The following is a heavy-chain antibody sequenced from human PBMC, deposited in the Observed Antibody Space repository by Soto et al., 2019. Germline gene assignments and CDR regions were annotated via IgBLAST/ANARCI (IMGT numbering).Heavy chain of an antibody. J-gene: IGHJ4*02. V-gene: IGHV1-69*06. CDR2: IIPIFNST. CDR3: ARGGRGKKAGYNGLVSLGY. CDR1: GSRFSNYV. Sequence: VASVKVSCKVSGSRFSNYVISWVRQAPGHGLEWLGRIIPIFNSTKYAQSFQGRVTITADKSTSTASLELSSLRSDDTAVYYCARGGRGKKAGYNGLVSLGYWGQGTLVTVSS. D-gene: IGHD2-2*02.